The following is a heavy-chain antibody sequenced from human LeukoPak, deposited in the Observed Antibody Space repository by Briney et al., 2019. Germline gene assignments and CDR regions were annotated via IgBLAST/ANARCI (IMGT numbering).Heavy chain of an antibody. D-gene: IGHD3-10*01. J-gene: IGHJ4*02. CDR3: ARGSYGSGSYTFDC. CDR1: GGSFSGYY. Sequence: TPSETLSLTCAVYGGSFSGYYWSWIRQPPGKGLEWIGEINHSGSTNYNPSLKSRVSISVDTSKNQFSLKLSSVTAADTAVYYCARGSYGSGSYTFDCWGQGTLVTVSS. CDR2: INHSGST. V-gene: IGHV4-34*01.